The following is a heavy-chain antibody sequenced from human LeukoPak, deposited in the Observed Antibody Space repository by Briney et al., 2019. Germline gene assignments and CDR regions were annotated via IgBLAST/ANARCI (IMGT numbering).Heavy chain of an antibody. CDR1: GGTFSSYA. CDR2: ISAYNGNT. J-gene: IGHJ3*02. D-gene: IGHD3-16*02. V-gene: IGHV1-18*01. CDR3: ARGVHDYVWGSYRNDAFDI. Sequence: ASVKVSCKASGGTFSSYAISWVRQAPGQGLEWMGWISAYNGNTNYAQKLQGRVTMTTDTSTSTAYMELRSLRSDDTAVYYCARGVHDYVWGSYRNDAFDIWGQGTMVTVSS.